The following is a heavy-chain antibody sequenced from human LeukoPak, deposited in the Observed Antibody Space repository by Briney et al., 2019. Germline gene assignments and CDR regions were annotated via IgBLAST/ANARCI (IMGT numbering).Heavy chain of an antibody. D-gene: IGHD3-22*01. CDR2: ISGSGGTT. V-gene: IGHV3-23*01. Sequence: GGSLRLSCTVSGFTFGDYAINWVRQAPGKGLEWVSGISGSGGTTYYADSVKGRFTISRDNAKNTLYLQMNSLRAEDTAVYYCARVMYYYDSSGYGDYWGQGTLVTVSS. J-gene: IGHJ4*02. CDR1: GFTFGDYA. CDR3: ARVMYYYDSSGYGDY.